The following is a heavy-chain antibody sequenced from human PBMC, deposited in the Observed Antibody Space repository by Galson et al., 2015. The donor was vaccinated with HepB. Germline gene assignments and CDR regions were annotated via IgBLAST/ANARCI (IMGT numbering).Heavy chain of an antibody. Sequence: SLRLSCAASGFTFTSYNMNWVRQAPGKGLEWVSSISTSNTYMYYADSVKGRFTISRDNAKNSLSLQMNSLGAEDTAVYYCARGPFVVPTYFDYWGHGTQVTVSS. J-gene: IGHJ4*01. V-gene: IGHV3-21*01. CDR1: GFTFTSYN. CDR3: ARGPFVVPTYFDY. CDR2: ISTSNTYM. D-gene: IGHD2-21*01.